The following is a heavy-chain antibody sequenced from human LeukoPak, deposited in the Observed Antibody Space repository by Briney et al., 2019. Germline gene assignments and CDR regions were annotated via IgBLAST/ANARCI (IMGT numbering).Heavy chain of an antibody. CDR1: GGTFSSYA. D-gene: IGHD5-24*01. CDR3: ARGGRDGYRTYNDAFHI. V-gene: IGHV1-69*06. J-gene: IGHJ3*02. Sequence: ASVKVSCKASGGTFSSYAISWVRQAPGQGLEWMGGIIPIFGTANYAQKFQGRVTISADKSTSTASMELSSLRSEDTAVYYCARGGRDGYRTYNDAFHIWGQGTMVTVSS. CDR2: IIPIFGTA.